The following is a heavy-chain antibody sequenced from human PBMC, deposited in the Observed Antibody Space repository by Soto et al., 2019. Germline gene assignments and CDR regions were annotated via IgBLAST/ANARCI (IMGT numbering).Heavy chain of an antibody. CDR1: GFIFSDYG. J-gene: IGHJ4*02. CDR2: MSGSGGSR. Sequence: EVRLLESGGGLVQPEGSLRLSCEGSGFIFSDYGISWVRQSPEKGLQWVSAMSGSGGSRYYADSVKGRFTISRDNSKNTVYLQMSSLRGGDTAIYYCAKTFGSNWLLDYWGQGTLVTVSS. D-gene: IGHD1-26*01. V-gene: IGHV3-23*01. CDR3: AKTFGSNWLLDY.